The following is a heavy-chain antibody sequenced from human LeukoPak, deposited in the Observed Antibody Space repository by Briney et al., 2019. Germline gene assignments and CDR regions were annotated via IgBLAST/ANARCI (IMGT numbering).Heavy chain of an antibody. CDR2: IYSGGST. D-gene: IGHD3-22*01. Sequence: GGSLRLSCAASGFTFSSYWMSWVRQAPGKGLEWVSVIYSGGSTYYADSVKGRFTISRDNSKNTLYLQMSSLRAEDTAVYYCARDSVYDSSGYYWDYYYYGMDVWGQGTMVTVSS. J-gene: IGHJ6*02. CDR3: ARDSVYDSSGYYWDYYYYGMDV. V-gene: IGHV3-66*01. CDR1: GFTFSSYW.